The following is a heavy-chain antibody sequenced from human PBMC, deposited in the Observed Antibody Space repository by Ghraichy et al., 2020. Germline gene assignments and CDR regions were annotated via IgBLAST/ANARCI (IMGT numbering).Heavy chain of an antibody. CDR2: IDWDDDK. CDR3: ARKNVLLWFGELKEGAFDI. CDR1: GFSLSTSGMC. Sequence: SGPTLVKPTQTLTLTCTFSGFSLSTSGMCVSWIRQPPGKALEWLALIDWDDDKYYSTSLKTRLTISKDTSKNQVVLTMTNMDPVDTATYYCARKNVLLWFGELKEGAFDIWGQGTMVTVSS. V-gene: IGHV2-70*01. D-gene: IGHD3-10*01. J-gene: IGHJ3*02.